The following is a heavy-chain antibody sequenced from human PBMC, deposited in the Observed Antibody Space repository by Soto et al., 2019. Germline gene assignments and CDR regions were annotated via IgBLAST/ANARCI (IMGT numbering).Heavy chain of an antibody. CDR3: ASGYYDSSGYSIDQ. D-gene: IGHD3-22*01. CDR2: LVIILGTT. Sequence: SVKVSCKAFGGSFISYAFIWVRQAPGQGLEWMGGLVIILGTTNYAQKFQGRVSIDADESTSTAYMEMSSLRSEDTAVYYCASGYYDSSGYSIDQWGQGTQVTVSS. V-gene: IGHV1-69*01. CDR1: GGSFISYA. J-gene: IGHJ4*02.